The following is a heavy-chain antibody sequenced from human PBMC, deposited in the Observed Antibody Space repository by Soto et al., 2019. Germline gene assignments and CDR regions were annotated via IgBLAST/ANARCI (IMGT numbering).Heavy chain of an antibody. D-gene: IGHD2-2*01. J-gene: IGHJ3*02. CDR3: ASPLVPAAISAFDI. CDR1: GYTFTSYA. CDR2: IIPIFGTA. Sequence: ASVKVSCKASGYTFTSYAISWVRQAPGQGLEWMGGIIPIFGTANYAQKFQGRVTITADESTSTAYMELSSLRSEDTAVYYCASPLVPAAISAFDIWGQGTMVTVSS. V-gene: IGHV1-69*13.